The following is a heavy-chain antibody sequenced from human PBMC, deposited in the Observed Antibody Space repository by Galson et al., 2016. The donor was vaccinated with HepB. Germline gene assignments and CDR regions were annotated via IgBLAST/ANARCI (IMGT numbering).Heavy chain of an antibody. D-gene: IGHD5-18*01. CDR3: ARLDTTLVLNDY. Sequence: SVKVSCKASGYTFDTFGISWVRQAPGQGLEWMGWISVYNGYTNYAQKFRDRVTMTTGTSTNTAYLELKSLTSDDTALYYCARLDTTLVLNDYWGQGTLVTVSS. V-gene: IGHV1-18*04. CDR1: GYTFDTFG. CDR2: ISVYNGYT. J-gene: IGHJ4*02.